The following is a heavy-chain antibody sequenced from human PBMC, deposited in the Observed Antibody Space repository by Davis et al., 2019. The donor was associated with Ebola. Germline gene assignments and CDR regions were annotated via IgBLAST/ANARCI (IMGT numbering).Heavy chain of an antibody. Sequence: GGSLRLSCAASGFTFSSYGMHWVRQAPGKGLEWVAVISYDGSNKYYADSVKGRFTISRDNSKNTLYLQMNSLRAEDTAVYYCARIAGTFRDGYNAYWGQGTLVTVSS. CDR1: GFTFSSYG. J-gene: IGHJ4*02. CDR2: ISYDGSNK. D-gene: IGHD5-24*01. CDR3: ARIAGTFRDGYNAY. V-gene: IGHV3-30*03.